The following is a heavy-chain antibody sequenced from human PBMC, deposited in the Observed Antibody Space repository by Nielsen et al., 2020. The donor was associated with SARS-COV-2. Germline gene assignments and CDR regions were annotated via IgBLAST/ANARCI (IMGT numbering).Heavy chain of an antibody. D-gene: IGHD6-19*01. J-gene: IGHJ4*02. CDR2: INPNSGGT. CDR3: TYSSGSKANDY. V-gene: IGHV1-2*06. CDR1: GYTFTGYY. Sequence: ASVKVSCKASGYTFTGYYMHWVRQAPGQGLEWMGRINPNSGGTNYAQKFQGRVTMTRDTSISTAYMELSRLRSDDTAVYYCTYSSGSKANDYWGQGTLVTVSS.